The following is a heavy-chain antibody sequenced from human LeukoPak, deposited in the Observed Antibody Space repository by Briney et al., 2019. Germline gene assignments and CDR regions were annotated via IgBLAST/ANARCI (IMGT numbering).Heavy chain of an antibody. D-gene: IGHD4-17*01. CDR2: ISAYNGNT. CDR1: GYTFTSYG. V-gene: IGHV1-18*01. Sequence: ASVKVSCKASGYTFTSYGISWVRQAPGQGLEWMGWISAYNGNTNYAQKLQGRVTMTTDTSTSTAYMEPRSLRSDDTAVYYCARGTALNDYGDSSDDWGQGTLVTVSS. CDR3: ARGTALNDYGDSSDD. J-gene: IGHJ4*02.